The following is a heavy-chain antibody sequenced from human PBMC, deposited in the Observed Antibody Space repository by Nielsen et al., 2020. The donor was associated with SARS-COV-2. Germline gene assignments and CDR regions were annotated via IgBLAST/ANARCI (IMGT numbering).Heavy chain of an antibody. D-gene: IGHD6-19*01. CDR2: IGTAGDT. CDR1: GFTFSSYD. J-gene: IGHJ4*02. CDR3: ARTSVAGTIDY. V-gene: IGHV3-13*04. Sequence: GGSLRLSCAASGFTFSSYDMHWVRQATGKGLEWVSAIGTAGDTYYPGSVKGRFTISRENAKNSLYLQMNSLRAGDTAVYYCARTSVAGTIDYWGQGTPVTVSS.